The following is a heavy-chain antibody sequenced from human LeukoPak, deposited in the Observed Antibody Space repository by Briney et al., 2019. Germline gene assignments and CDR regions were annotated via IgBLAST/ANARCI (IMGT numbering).Heavy chain of an antibody. D-gene: IGHD2-2*01. CDR3: ARDLLGPSSTSGGWFDP. Sequence: GGSLRLSCAASGFTSSSYWMSWVRQAPGKGLEWVANIKQDGSEKYYVDSVKGRFTISRDNAKNSLYLQMNSLRAEDAAVYYCARDLLGPSSTSGGWFDPWGQGTLVTVSS. J-gene: IGHJ5*02. CDR2: IKQDGSEK. V-gene: IGHV3-7*01. CDR1: GFTSSSYW.